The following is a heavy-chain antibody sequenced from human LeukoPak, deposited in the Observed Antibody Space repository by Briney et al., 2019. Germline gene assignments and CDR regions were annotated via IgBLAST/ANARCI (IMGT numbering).Heavy chain of an antibody. CDR2: ISGSGGRT. J-gene: IGHJ3*02. V-gene: IGHV3-23*01. Sequence: GGSLRLSCAASGFTFSSYVMSWVRQAPGKGLEWVSAISGSGGRTYYADSVKGRFTISRDNSKNTLYLQMNSLRAEDTAVYYCAKDGSSGFPGGAFDIWGQGTMVTVSS. D-gene: IGHD6-19*01. CDR3: AKDGSSGFPGGAFDI. CDR1: GFTFSSYV.